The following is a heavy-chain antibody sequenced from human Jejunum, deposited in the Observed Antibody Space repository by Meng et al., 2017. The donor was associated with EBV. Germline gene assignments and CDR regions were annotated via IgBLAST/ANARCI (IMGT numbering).Heavy chain of an antibody. CDR2: ISASNGDT. CDR3: ARYGSGSSALDP. CDR1: GYTFTMYG. D-gene: IGHD3-10*01. Sequence: QLQRVHAGKEVKKSGASVKVSCNASGYTFTMYGVAWVRQAPGQGREWMGWISASNGDTNYAQKFQGRFTMYTETSTNTAYMELGSLRSDDTAVYYCARYGSGSSALDPWGQGTLVTVSS. V-gene: IGHV1-18*04. J-gene: IGHJ5*02.